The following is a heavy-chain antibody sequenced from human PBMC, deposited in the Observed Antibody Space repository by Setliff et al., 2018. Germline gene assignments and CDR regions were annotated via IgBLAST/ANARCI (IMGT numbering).Heavy chain of an antibody. D-gene: IGHD2-15*01. CDR2: ISAHTGNT. J-gene: IGHJ4*02. CDR1: GYILSSYG. Sequence: SVKVSCKGSGYILSSYGISWVRQAPGQGLEWMGWISAHTGNTYYTPKLHGRVTLTTDTSTSTAYMELTSLGSDDTAVYYCSRLVRYCTRTSCQRLSGGEFWGQGTLVTVSS. CDR3: SRLVRYCTRTSCQRLSGGEF. V-gene: IGHV1-18*01.